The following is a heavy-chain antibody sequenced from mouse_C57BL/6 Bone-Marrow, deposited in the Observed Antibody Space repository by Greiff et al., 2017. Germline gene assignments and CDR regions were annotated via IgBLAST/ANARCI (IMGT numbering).Heavy chain of an antibody. V-gene: IGHV1-64*01. CDR3: ASDPYWYFDV. CDR2: IHPNSGST. J-gene: IGHJ1*03. Sequence: QVQLQQPVAELVKPGASVKLSCKASGYNFTSYWMHWVKQRPGQGLEWIGMIHPNSGSTNYNEKFKSKATLTVDKSSSTAYMQRSSLTSDDSSVYYCASDPYWYFDVWGTGTTVTVSS. CDR1: GYNFTSYW.